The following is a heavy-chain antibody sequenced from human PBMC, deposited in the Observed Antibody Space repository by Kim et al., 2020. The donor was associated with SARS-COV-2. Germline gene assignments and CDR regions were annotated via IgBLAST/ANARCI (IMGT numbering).Heavy chain of an antibody. D-gene: IGHD2-21*01. Sequence: SETLSLTCTVSGGSISSYYWSWIRQPAGKGLEWIGRIYTSGSTNYNPSLKSRVTMSVDTSKNQFSLKLSSVTAADTAVYYCAREGRGYCGGDCYPPYYYGMDVWGQGTTVTVSS. CDR2: IYTSGST. V-gene: IGHV4-4*07. J-gene: IGHJ6*02. CDR3: AREGRGYCGGDCYPPYYYGMDV. CDR1: GGSISSYY.